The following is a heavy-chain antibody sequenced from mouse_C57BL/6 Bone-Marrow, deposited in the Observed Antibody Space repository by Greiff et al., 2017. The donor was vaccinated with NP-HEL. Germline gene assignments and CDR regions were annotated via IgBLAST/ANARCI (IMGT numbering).Heavy chain of an antibody. CDR3: ARQVYDGYWGYFDV. CDR1: EYEFPSHD. D-gene: IGHD2-3*01. J-gene: IGHJ1*03. V-gene: IGHV5-2*01. CDR2: INSDGGSP. Sequence: EVKLVESGGGLVQPGESLKLSCESNEYEFPSHDMSWVRKTPEKRLELVAAINSDGGSPYYPDTMERRFIISRYNTKKTLYLQMSSLRSEDTALYYSARQVYDGYWGYFDVWGTGTTVTVSS.